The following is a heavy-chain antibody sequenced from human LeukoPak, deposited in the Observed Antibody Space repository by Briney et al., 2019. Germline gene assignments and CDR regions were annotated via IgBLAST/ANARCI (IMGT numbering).Heavy chain of an antibody. CDR1: GITLSNYG. CDR2: ISDGGGSR. V-gene: IGHV3-23*01. CDR3: AKDGYNSKGPFDY. Sequence: GGSLRLSCAVSGITLSNYGMSWVRQAPGKGLEWVAGISDGGGSRNYADSVKGRFTISRDNSKNTLYLQMNSLRAEDTAVYYCAKDGYNSKGPFDYWGQGTLVTDSS. J-gene: IGHJ4*02. D-gene: IGHD5-24*01.